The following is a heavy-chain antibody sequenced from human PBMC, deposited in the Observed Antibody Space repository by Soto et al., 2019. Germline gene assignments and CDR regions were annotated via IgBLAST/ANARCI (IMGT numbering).Heavy chain of an antibody. CDR3: ARDNILGILYGGMDV. J-gene: IGHJ6*02. D-gene: IGHD3-3*01. V-gene: IGHV4-30-4*01. Sequence: LSLTCTVSGGSISSGDYYWSWIRQPPGKGLEWIGYIYYSGSTYYNPSLKSRVTISVDTSKNQFSLKLSSVTAADTAVYYCARDNILGILYGGMDVWGQGTTVTVSS. CDR2: IYYSGST. CDR1: GGSISSGDYY.